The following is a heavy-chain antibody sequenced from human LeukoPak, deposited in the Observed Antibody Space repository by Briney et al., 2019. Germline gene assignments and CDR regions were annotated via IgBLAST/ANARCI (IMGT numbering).Heavy chain of an antibody. CDR2: INPSGGST. Sequence: EASVKVSCRASGYTFTSYYMHWVRQAPGQGLEWMGIINPSGGSTSYAQKFQGRVTMTRDTSTSTVYKELSSLRSEDTAVYYCARERITMIVVVNAFDIWGQGTMVTVSS. D-gene: IGHD3-22*01. J-gene: IGHJ3*02. CDR1: GYTFTSYY. V-gene: IGHV1-46*03. CDR3: ARERITMIVVVNAFDI.